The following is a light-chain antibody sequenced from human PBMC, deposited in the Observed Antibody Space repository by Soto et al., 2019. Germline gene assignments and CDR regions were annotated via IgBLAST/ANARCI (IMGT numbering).Light chain of an antibody. J-gene: IGKJ1*01. CDR1: QSVSSSY. Sequence: ELVLTQSPGTLSLSPGERATLSCRASQSVSSSYLAWYQQKPGQAPRLLIYGASCRATGIPDRFSGSGSGTDFTLTISRLEPEDFAVYYCQQYGSSSWTFGQGTKVDIK. CDR3: QQYGSSSWT. CDR2: GAS. V-gene: IGKV3-20*01.